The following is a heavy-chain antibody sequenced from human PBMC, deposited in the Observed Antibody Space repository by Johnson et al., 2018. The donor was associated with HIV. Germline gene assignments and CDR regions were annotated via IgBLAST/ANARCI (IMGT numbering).Heavy chain of an antibody. Sequence: MLLVESGGGLVRPGGSLRLSCAASGFIFSNNWMTWVRQAPGKGLEWVATIKQDGSEKYYVDSVKGRFTISRDNAKNSLYLQMNSLRAEDTAVYYCAREFGKASSYAFDIWGQGTMVTVSS. CDR1: GFIFSNNW. D-gene: IGHD3-16*01. CDR2: IKQDGSEK. J-gene: IGHJ3*02. CDR3: AREFGKASSYAFDI. V-gene: IGHV3-7*01.